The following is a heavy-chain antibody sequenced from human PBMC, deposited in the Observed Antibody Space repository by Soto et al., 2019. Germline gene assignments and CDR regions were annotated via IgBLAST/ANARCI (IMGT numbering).Heavy chain of an antibody. J-gene: IGHJ6*02. V-gene: IGHV4-61*01. CDR1: GGSVSSGSYY. CDR2: IYYSGST. CDR3: AGSTYTSSWFRYGYGMDV. Sequence: QVQLQESGPGLVKPSETLSLTCTVSGGSVSSGSYYWSWIRQPPGKGLEWIGYIYYSGSTNYNPSLSRRVTSSVHASKSPFSLMLCSGAAADTAPYYCAGSTYTSSWFRYGYGMDVCRHGTTLTVSS. D-gene: IGHD6-13*01.